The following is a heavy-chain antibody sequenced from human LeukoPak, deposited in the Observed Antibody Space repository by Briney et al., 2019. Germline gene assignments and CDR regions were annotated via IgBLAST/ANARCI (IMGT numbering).Heavy chain of an antibody. V-gene: IGHV1-2*02. D-gene: IGHD3-3*01. J-gene: IGHJ6*03. CDR1: GYTFTGDY. CDR2: INPNSGGT. CDR3: ARGQLKSYDFWSGYYTGGYYYYYYMDV. Sequence: ASLQVSCKASGYTFTGDYMHWVRLTPGHGLECLGWINPNSGGTHSAQKFQGRVTITRNTSISTAYMELSSLRSEDTAVYYCARGQLKSYDFWSGYYTGGYYYYYYMDVWGKGTTVTVSS.